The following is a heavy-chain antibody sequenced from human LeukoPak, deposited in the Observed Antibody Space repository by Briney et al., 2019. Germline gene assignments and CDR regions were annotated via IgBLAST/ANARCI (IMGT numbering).Heavy chain of an antibody. D-gene: IGHD6-13*01. CDR2: IKQDGSEK. CDR1: GFTLSSCW. J-gene: IGHJ4*02. CDR3: ARDAAAAGTFYFDY. Sequence: PGGSLRLSCAASGFTLSSCWISWVRRAPGKGGEWVANIKQDGSEKYYVASVKCRFTISRDNAKNSLYLQMNSLRAEDTAVYYCARDAAAAGTFYFDYWGQGTLVTVSS. V-gene: IGHV3-7*01.